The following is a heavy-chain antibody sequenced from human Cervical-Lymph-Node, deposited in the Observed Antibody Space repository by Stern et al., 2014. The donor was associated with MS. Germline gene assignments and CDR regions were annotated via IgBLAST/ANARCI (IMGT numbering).Heavy chain of an antibody. Sequence: SGPALVKPTQTLTLTCTFSGFSLATTGMCVNWIRQPPGKALEWLARIDWDDDKFYSPSLQTRLTISKDTSKNQVVLTMTNMDPVDTATYYCARMHLRSHYYDYWGQGSLVTVSS. V-gene: IGHV2-70*17. J-gene: IGHJ4*02. CDR3: ARMHLRSHYYDY. CDR2: IDWDDDK. CDR1: GFSLATTGMC.